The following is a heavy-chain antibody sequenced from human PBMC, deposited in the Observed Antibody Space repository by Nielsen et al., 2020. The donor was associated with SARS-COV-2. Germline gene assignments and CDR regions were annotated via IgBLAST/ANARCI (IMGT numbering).Heavy chain of an antibody. D-gene: IGHD2-15*01. V-gene: IGHV3-15*01. CDR1: GFTFSNAW. J-gene: IGHJ4*02. Sequence: ESLKISCAASGFTFSNAWMSWVRQAPGKGLEWVGRIKSKTDGGTTDYAAPVKGRFTISRDDSKNTLYLQMNSLKTEDTAVYYCTTDRDIVVVVAADAVYFDYWGQGTLVTVSS. CDR2: IKSKTDGGTT. CDR3: TTDRDIVVVVAADAVYFDY.